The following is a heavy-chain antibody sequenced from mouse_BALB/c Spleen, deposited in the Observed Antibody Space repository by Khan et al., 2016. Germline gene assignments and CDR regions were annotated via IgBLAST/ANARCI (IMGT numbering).Heavy chain of an antibody. Sequence: VQLQQSGAELVKPGASVKLSCTASGFNIKDTYMHWVKQRPEQGLEWIGRIDPANGNTKYDPKFQGKATIKADTSSNPASLQRSSLTPEDTALYYCARSPYDYDVGFAYWGQGTLVTVSA. V-gene: IGHV14-3*02. CDR2: IDPANGNT. D-gene: IGHD2-4*01. CDR1: GFNIKDTY. J-gene: IGHJ3*01. CDR3: ARSPYDYDVGFAY.